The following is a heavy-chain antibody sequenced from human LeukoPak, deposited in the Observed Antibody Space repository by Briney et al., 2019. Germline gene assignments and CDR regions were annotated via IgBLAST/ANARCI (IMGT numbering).Heavy chain of an antibody. D-gene: IGHD6-19*01. Sequence: ASVKVSCXASGYTFTGYYMHWVRQARGQGLEWMGWINPNSGGTNYAQKFQGRVTLTRDTSISTAYMELSRLRSDDTAVYYCARDPLAGRIGYSSGWYVFNYFDYWGQGTLVTVSS. CDR3: ARDPLAGRIGYSSGWYVFNYFDY. CDR1: GYTFTGYY. J-gene: IGHJ4*02. CDR2: INPNSGGT. V-gene: IGHV1-2*02.